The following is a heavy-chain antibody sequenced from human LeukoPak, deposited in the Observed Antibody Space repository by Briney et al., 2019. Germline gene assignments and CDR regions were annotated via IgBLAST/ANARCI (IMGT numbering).Heavy chain of an antibody. CDR2: IYPGDSDT. D-gene: IGHD3-9*01. Sequence: GESLKISCKGSGYSFTSYWIGWVRQLPGKGLEWMGIIYPGDSDTRYSPSFQGQVTISADKSISTAYLQWSSLKASDTAMYYCARRLYDILTGYYFDYWGQGTLVTVSS. V-gene: IGHV5-51*01. J-gene: IGHJ4*02. CDR3: ARRLYDILTGYYFDY. CDR1: GYSFTSYW.